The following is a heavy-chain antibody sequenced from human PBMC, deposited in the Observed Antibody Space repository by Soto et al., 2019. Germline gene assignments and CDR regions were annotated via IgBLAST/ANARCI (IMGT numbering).Heavy chain of an antibody. D-gene: IGHD6-19*01. CDR1: GGSVSSYY. CDR3: ARLSSFGWYGWFDH. V-gene: IGHV4-59*02. Sequence: QVQLQESGPGLVKPSETLSLTCTISGGSVSSYYWSWIRQPPGKGLQWIGYTSYSGRTNYNPSLMSIVTISVDTSKNEVSLNLAAVTVGAAAVYYCARLSSFGWYGWFDHWGQGPLVTVSS. CDR2: TSYSGRT. J-gene: IGHJ5*02.